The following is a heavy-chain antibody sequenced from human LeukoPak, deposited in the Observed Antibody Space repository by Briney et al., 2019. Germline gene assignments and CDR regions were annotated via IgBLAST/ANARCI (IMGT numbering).Heavy chain of an antibody. CDR3: ARGYDGSGYYYRNWYFDL. J-gene: IGHJ2*01. D-gene: IGHD3-22*01. Sequence: SETLSLTCTVSGYSISNDYYWSWIRQPAGQGLEYIGRMYNSGSTNYNPSLKSRVTISVDTSKNQFSLKLSSVTAADTAVYYCARGYDGSGYYYRNWYFDLWGRGTLVTVSS. CDR1: GYSISNDYY. CDR2: MYNSGST. V-gene: IGHV4-4*07.